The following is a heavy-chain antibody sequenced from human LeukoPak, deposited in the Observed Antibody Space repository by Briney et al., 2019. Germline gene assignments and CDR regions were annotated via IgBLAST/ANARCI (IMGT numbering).Heavy chain of an antibody. J-gene: IGHJ3*02. CDR2: ISAYNGNT. V-gene: IGHV1-18*01. D-gene: IGHD3-3*01. Sequence: ASVKVSCKASGYTFTSYGISWVRQAPGQGLEWMGWISAYNGNTNYAQKLQGRVTMTTDTSTSTAYMELRSLRSDDTAVYYCARDLARSITIFGVVPRAAFDIWGQGTMVTVSS. CDR1: GYTFTSYG. CDR3: ARDLARSITIFGVVPRAAFDI.